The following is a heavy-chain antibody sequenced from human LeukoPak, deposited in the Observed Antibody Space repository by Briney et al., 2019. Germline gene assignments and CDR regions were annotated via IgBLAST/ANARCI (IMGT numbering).Heavy chain of an antibody. J-gene: IGHJ6*03. CDR3: ARHRSSTSWTYYYYMDV. V-gene: IGHV5-51*01. D-gene: IGHD2-2*01. CDR1: GYSFTSYW. CDR2: IYPGDSDT. Sequence: GESLKISCKGSGYSFTSYWIGCVRQMPGKGLEWMGIIYPGDSDTRYSPSFQGQVTISADKSISTAYLQWSSLQASDTAMYYCARHRSSTSWTYYYYMDVWGKGTTVTVSS.